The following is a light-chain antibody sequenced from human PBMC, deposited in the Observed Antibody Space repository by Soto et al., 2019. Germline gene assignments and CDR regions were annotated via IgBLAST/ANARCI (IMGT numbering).Light chain of an antibody. Sequence: QSPLTQPASVSLSPGQSITISCTGTSSDVGSYNLVSWYQQHPGKAPKLMIYEGSKRPSGVSNRFSGSKSGNTASLTISGLQAEDEADYYCCSYAGSRRNVFGTGTKVTVL. CDR2: EGS. CDR1: SSDVGSYNL. V-gene: IGLV2-23*01. J-gene: IGLJ1*01. CDR3: CSYAGSRRNV.